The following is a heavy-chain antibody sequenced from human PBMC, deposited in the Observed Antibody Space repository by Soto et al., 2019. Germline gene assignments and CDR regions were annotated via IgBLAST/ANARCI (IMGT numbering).Heavy chain of an antibody. D-gene: IGHD5-18*01. Sequence: EVQLLESGGGLVQPGGSLRLSCAASGFTFSSYAMSWVRLAPGKGLEWVSAISGSGGSTYYADSVKGRFTISRDNSKNTLYLQMNSLRAEDTAVYYCAKDRGYSYGFIDYWGQGTLVTVSS. J-gene: IGHJ4*02. CDR2: ISGSGGST. V-gene: IGHV3-23*01. CDR1: GFTFSSYA. CDR3: AKDRGYSYGFIDY.